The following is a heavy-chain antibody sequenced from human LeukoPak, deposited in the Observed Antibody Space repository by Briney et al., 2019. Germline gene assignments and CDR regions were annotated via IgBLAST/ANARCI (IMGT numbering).Heavy chain of an antibody. D-gene: IGHD2-15*01. J-gene: IGHJ4*02. V-gene: IGHV1-2*04. Sequence: GASAKVSCKASGYTFTGYYMHWVRQAPGQGLEWMGWINPNSGGTNYAQKFQGWVTMTRDTSISTAYMELSRLRSDDTAVYYCARSCSGGSCYDYWGQGTLVTVSS. CDR3: ARSCSGGSCYDY. CDR1: GYTFTGYY. CDR2: INPNSGGT.